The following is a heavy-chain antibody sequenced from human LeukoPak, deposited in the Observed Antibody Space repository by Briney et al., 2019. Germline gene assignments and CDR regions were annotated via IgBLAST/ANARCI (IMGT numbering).Heavy chain of an antibody. CDR2: ISYDASNK. D-gene: IGHD2-15*01. J-gene: IGHJ4*02. Sequence: GGSLRLSCAASGFSFSSYDMHWVRQAPGKGLEWVAVISYDASNKYYGGSVKGRFTISRDNSKNTLYLQMNSLRADDTAVYYCAKDWRAAIVQSLDHWGQGTLVTVSS. CDR1: GFSFSSYD. CDR3: AKDWRAAIVQSLDH. V-gene: IGHV3-30*18.